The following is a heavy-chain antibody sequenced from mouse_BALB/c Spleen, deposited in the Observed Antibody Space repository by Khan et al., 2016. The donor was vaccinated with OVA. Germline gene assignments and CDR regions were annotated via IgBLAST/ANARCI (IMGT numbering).Heavy chain of an antibody. CDR1: GYTFTTYT. J-gene: IGHJ3*01. Sequence: QIQLVQSGTELARPGASVKMSCTASGYTFTTYTMHWVKQRPGQGLEWIGYISPSSGYTNYNQKFKDKATLTADKSSITAYMQLSSLTSEDSAVYCCAREGAYYRSDGWFAYWGQGTLVTVSA. D-gene: IGHD2-14*01. CDR2: ISPSSGYT. V-gene: IGHV1-4*01. CDR3: AREGAYYRSDGWFAY.